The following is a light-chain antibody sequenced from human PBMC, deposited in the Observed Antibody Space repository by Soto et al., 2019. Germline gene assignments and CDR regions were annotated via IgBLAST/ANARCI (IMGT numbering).Light chain of an antibody. CDR1: QDISNY. V-gene: IGKV1-33*01. J-gene: IGKJ2*01. CDR2: DAS. CDR3: QQYDNLPPYT. Sequence: DIQMTQSPSSLSASVGDRVTITCQASQDISNYLNWYQQKPGKAPKLLIYDASNLETGVPSRFSGSGSGTDFTFTISSLHPEDIATYYCQQYDNLPPYTFGQGTQLAIK.